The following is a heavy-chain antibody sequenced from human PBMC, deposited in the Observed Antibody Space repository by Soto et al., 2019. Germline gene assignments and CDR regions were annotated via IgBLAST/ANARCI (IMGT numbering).Heavy chain of an antibody. CDR3: ARDKNPDYSSSSNWFDP. CDR2: ISSSSSTI. Sequence: GGSLRLSCAASGFTFSSYSMNWVRQAPGKGLEWVSYISSSSSTIYYADSVKGRFTISRDNAKNSLYLQMNSLRDEDTAVYYCARDKNPDYSSSSNWFDPWGQGTLVTVSS. CDR1: GFTFSSYS. D-gene: IGHD6-13*01. J-gene: IGHJ5*02. V-gene: IGHV3-48*02.